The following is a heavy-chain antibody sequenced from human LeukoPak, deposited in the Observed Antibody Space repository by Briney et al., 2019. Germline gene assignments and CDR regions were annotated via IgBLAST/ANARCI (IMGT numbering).Heavy chain of an antibody. CDR1: GFTVSSNY. J-gene: IGHJ4*02. CDR3: ARDGCSSTSCYVDY. Sequence: GGSLRLSCAASGFTVSSNYMNWVRQAPGKGLEWVSVIYSGGSTYYADSMRGRFTISRDNSKNTLYLQMNSLRAEDTAVYYCARDGCSSTSCYVDYWGQGTLVTVSA. CDR2: IYSGGST. D-gene: IGHD2-2*01. V-gene: IGHV3-66*01.